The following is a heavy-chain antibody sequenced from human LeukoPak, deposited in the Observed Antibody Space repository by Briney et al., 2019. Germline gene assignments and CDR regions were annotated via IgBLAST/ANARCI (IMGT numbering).Heavy chain of an antibody. Sequence: SETLSLTCAVYGGSFSGYYWSWIRQPPGKGLEWIGEINHSGSTNYNPSLKSRVTISVDTSKNQFSLKLSSVTAADTAVYYCARRLFAGGYPFFDYWGQGTLVTVSS. CDR3: ARRLFAGGYPFFDY. CDR1: GGSFSGYY. D-gene: IGHD3-22*01. CDR2: INHSGST. V-gene: IGHV4-34*01. J-gene: IGHJ4*02.